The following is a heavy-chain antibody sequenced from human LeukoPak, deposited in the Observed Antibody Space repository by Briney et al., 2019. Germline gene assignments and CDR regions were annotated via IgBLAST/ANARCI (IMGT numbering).Heavy chain of an antibody. J-gene: IGHJ6*02. CDR1: GFTVSSNY. CDR3: SRDHMVRRVITYYYYGMDV. D-gene: IGHD3-10*01. Sequence: PGGSLTLSCPASGFTVSSNYMSRVRPPPGKGLEWGSVTYSGCSTYYADSVKGRFTISRDKSKNTLYLQMNSLRAEDTAVYYFSRDHMVRRVITYYYYGMDVWGQATTVTVSS. CDR2: TYSGCST. V-gene: IGHV3-66*01.